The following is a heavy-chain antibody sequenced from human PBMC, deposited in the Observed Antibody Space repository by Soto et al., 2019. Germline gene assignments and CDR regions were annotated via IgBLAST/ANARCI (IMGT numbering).Heavy chain of an antibody. CDR1: GFSLTTSGVG. Sequence: QITLKESGPMLVKPTQALTLTCTCSGFSLTTSGVGVGWIRQPPGKALEWLALVYWDDDKRYSPSLTNRLTLSRDTSKYQVVLTLTNVDPTDTGTYFCAHKGGFGYPESWGQEIMVTVSS. V-gene: IGHV2-5*02. J-gene: IGHJ5*02. CDR2: VYWDDDK. CDR3: AHKGGFGYPES. D-gene: IGHD5-18*01.